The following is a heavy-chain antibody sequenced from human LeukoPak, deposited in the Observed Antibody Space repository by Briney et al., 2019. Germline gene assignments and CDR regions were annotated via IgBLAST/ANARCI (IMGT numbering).Heavy chain of an antibody. D-gene: IGHD6-19*01. CDR1: GFTFSSYW. Sequence: PGGSLRLSCAASGFTFSSYWMHWVRQAPGKGLMWVSRIFSDASSTNYADSVKGRFTISRDNAKNTLYLQMNSLRADDTAVYYCARVLPNSGRYFDYWGQGTLVTVSS. CDR3: ARVLPNSGRYFDY. J-gene: IGHJ4*02. CDR2: IFSDASST. V-gene: IGHV3-74*01.